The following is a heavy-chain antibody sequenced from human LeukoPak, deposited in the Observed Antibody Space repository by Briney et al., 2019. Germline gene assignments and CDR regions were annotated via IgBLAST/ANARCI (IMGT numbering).Heavy chain of an antibody. Sequence: GESLKISCKGSGYSFTSQWIGWVRQMPGKGLEWMGIIYPGESDTRYNPSFQGQVTISADKSISTTYLQWSSLKASDTAMYYCARLIKEGVLNWLDPWGQGTLVTVSS. CDR2: IYPGESDT. CDR3: ARLIKEGVLNWLDP. V-gene: IGHV5-51*01. D-gene: IGHD2-8*02. J-gene: IGHJ5*02. CDR1: GYSFTSQW.